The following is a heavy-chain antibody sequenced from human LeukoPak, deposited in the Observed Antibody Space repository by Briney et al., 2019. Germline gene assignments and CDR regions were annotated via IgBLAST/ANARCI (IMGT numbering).Heavy chain of an antibody. Sequence: SETLSLTCTVSGGSISSSSYYWGWIRQPPGKGLEWIGSIYYSGGTYYNPSLKSRVTISVATSKNQFSLKLSSVTAADTAVYYCARADYGDYQYYFDYWGQGTLVTVSS. J-gene: IGHJ4*02. CDR1: GGSISSSSYY. V-gene: IGHV4-39*01. CDR3: ARADYGDYQYYFDY. D-gene: IGHD4-17*01. CDR2: IYYSGGT.